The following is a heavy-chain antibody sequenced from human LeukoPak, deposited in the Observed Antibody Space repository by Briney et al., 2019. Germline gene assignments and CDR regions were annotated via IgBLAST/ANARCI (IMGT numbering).Heavy chain of an antibody. J-gene: IGHJ4*02. D-gene: IGHD2-15*01. V-gene: IGHV3-23*01. CDR1: GFSFSSYA. CDR2: ISGSGGST. Sequence: GGSLRLSCAASGFSFSSYAMSWVRQAPGKGLEWVSAISGSGGSTYYADSVKGRFTISRDNSKSTLYLQMSSLRAEDTAVYYCAKQFDCSGSTCYSWDYWGQGTVVTVSS. CDR3: AKQFDCSGSTCYSWDY.